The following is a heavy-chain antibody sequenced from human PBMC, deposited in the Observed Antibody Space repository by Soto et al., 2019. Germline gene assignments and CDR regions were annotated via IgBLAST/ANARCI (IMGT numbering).Heavy chain of an antibody. D-gene: IGHD2-15*01. CDR2: IYHSGST. Sequence: QVQLQESGPGLVKPSGTLSLTCAVSGGSISSSNWWSWVRQPPGKGLEWIGEIYHSGSTNYNPSLKGRGHITGKKVKDPFSPKLGSGARAGPGVEFWCYLPPYGMDVWGQGTTVTVSS. CDR1: GGSISSSNW. CDR3: CYLPPYGMDV. V-gene: IGHV4-4*02. J-gene: IGHJ6*02.